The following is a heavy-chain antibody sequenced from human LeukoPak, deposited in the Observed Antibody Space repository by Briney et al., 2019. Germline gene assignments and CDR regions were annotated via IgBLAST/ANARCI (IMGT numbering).Heavy chain of an antibody. CDR1: GFTFDDYG. Sequence: GGSLRLSCAASGFTFDDYGMSWVRQAPGKGLEWVSGINWNGGSTGYADSVKGRFTISRDNAKNSLYLQMNSLRAEDTALYHCARVSTMVRGVIDPYYYYYMDVWGKGATVTISS. CDR2: INWNGGST. D-gene: IGHD3-10*01. V-gene: IGHV3-20*01. J-gene: IGHJ6*03. CDR3: ARVSTMVRGVIDPYYYYYMDV.